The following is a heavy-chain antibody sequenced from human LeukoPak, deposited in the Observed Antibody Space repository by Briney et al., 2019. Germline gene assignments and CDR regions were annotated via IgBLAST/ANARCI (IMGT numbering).Heavy chain of an antibody. D-gene: IGHD2-21*02. J-gene: IGHJ3*02. CDR2: VIPIFGTA. Sequence: SVTVSFMSSGGTFINFAISWVRQAPGQGGAWVGGVIPIFGTANYAQKFHGRVTITTDGSTGTAYMELSSLRSGDPAVYYCASPYCGGDCSPITQGAFDIWGQGTMVTVSS. V-gene: IGHV1-69*05. CDR1: GGTFINFA. CDR3: ASPYCGGDCSPITQGAFDI.